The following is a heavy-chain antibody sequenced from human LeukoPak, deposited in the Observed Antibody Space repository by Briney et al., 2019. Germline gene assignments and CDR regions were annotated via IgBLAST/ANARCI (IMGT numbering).Heavy chain of an antibody. D-gene: IGHD3-16*01. CDR2: LSYSGRT. V-gene: IGHV4-39*01. Sequence: SETLSLTCAVSGGSLSGSGSFWGWIRQAPGKGLEWIGSLSYSGRTFYNPSLKSRVTISVDTSKNQFSLKLSSVTAADTAVYYCARRLGRNKGRDGPFEDWGQGTLATVSS. CDR3: ARRLGRNKGRDGPFED. J-gene: IGHJ4*02. CDR1: GGSLSGSGSF.